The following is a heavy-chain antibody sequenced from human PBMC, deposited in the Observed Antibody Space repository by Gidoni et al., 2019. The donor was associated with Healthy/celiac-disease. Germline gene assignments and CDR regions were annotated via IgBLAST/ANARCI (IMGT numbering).Heavy chain of an antibody. D-gene: IGHD6-13*01. CDR1: GYPFTSYA. CDR3: ARARESPTRSSPDYFDY. V-gene: IGHV7-4-1*02. J-gene: IGHJ4*02. CDR2: INTNTGNP. Sequence: QVQLVQSGSELTKPGASVKVSCKASGYPFTSYAMNWVRQATGQGLEWMGWINTNTGNPTYAQGFTVRFVFSVDTSVSTAYLQISSLKAEDTAVYYCARARESPTRSSPDYFDYWGQGTLVTVSS.